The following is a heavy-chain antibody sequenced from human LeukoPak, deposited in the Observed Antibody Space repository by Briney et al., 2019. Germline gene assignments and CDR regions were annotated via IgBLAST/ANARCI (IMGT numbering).Heavy chain of an antibody. CDR3: ARDRGSSTFDY. V-gene: IGHV3-48*04. J-gene: IGHJ4*02. CDR1: GFTFSSYS. CDR2: ISSSSSTI. D-gene: IGHD4-11*01. Sequence: GGSLRLSCAASGFTFSSYSTNWVRQAPGKGLEWVSYISSSSSTIYYADSVKGRFTISRDNAKNSLYLQMNSLRAEDTAVYYCARDRGSSTFDYWGQGTLVTVSS.